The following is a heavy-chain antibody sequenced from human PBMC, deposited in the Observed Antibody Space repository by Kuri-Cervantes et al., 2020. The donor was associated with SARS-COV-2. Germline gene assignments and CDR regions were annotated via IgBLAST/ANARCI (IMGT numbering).Heavy chain of an antibody. Sequence: ASVKVSCKVSGYTLTELSMHWVRQAPGKGLEWMGGFDPEDGETIYALKFQGRVTMTEDTSTDTAYMELSSLRTEDTAVYYCATARFQWELLPLSSWGQGTLVTVSS. V-gene: IGHV1-24*01. CDR1: GYTLTELS. J-gene: IGHJ5*02. CDR2: FDPEDGET. CDR3: ATARFQWELLPLSS. D-gene: IGHD1-26*01.